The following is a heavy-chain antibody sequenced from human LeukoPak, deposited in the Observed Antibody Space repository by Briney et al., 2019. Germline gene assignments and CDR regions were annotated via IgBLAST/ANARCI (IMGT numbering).Heavy chain of an antibody. D-gene: IGHD6-13*01. CDR1: GGSISSFY. CDR2: IHYSGST. Sequence: SETLSLTCTVSGGSISSFYWGWIRQFPGKGLEWIGFIHYSGSTNYNPSLKSRVTISVDTSKNQFSLKLRSVTAADTAVYYCARSAFLVTAPGLYYFDYWGQGTLVAVSS. J-gene: IGHJ4*02. CDR3: ARSAFLVTAPGLYYFDY. V-gene: IGHV4-59*01.